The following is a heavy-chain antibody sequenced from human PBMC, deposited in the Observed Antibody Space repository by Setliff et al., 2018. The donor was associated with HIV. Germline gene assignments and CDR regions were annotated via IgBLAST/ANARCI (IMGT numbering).Heavy chain of an antibody. CDR2: VNEDNGDR. Sequence: GASVKVSCKASGYNFGFYGISWVRQAPGQGLEWMGWVNEDNGDRNFAPSVQGRIALTTDTSTNTAYMELTNLRSDDTALYFCVRDEKRAAGGSMYYFDYWGQGTLVTVS. J-gene: IGHJ4*02. CDR1: GYNFGFYG. CDR3: VRDEKRAAGGSMYYFDY. V-gene: IGHV1-18*01. D-gene: IGHD5-12*01.